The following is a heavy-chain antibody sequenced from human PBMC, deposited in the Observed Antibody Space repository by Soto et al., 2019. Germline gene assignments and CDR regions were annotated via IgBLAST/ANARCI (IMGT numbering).Heavy chain of an antibody. CDR1: GGSFSGYY. Sequence: PSETLSRTCAVDGGSFSGYYWTWIRRPAGTGLEWSGESNHSGSTNYSRSRKRRGTRSGDTSKNQFSLKLTSVTAADTAVYYCGRDGEVASNLHWVDLWGKGTLVTVS. D-gene: IGHD5-12*01. CDR3: GRDGEVASNLHWVDL. J-gene: IGHJ5*02. CDR2: SNHSGST. V-gene: IGHV4-34*01.